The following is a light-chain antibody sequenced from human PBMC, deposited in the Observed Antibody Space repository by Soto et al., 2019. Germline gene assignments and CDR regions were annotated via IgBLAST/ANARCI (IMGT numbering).Light chain of an antibody. Sequence: DIQMTQSPSTWSASAGDRATSTCRANQSIRYWLAWFQQKAGKAPKLLIYGASRLESGVPSRISGSGSGTEFTLTISSLQPDDFATYYCQQYTSYPWTFGQGTKVDIK. CDR1: QSIRYW. CDR2: GAS. J-gene: IGKJ1*01. V-gene: IGKV1-5*03. CDR3: QQYTSYPWT.